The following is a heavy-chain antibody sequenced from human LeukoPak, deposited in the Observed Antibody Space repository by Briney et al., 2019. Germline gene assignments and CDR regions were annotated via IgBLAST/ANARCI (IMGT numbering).Heavy chain of an antibody. V-gene: IGHV4-38-2*01. CDR3: ARGGSDYYDSDGYYSGFDY. J-gene: IGHJ4*02. Sequence: SETLFLTFAVSGYSISSGFYWGWIRQGPGEAVEWVGSIYHSGTTYYNPSLKSRLAISVDTSKNEFSLQLNSVTAADTAVYYCARGGSDYYDSDGYYSGFDYWGQGTLVTVSS. D-gene: IGHD3-22*01. CDR2: IYHSGTT. CDR1: GYSISSGFY.